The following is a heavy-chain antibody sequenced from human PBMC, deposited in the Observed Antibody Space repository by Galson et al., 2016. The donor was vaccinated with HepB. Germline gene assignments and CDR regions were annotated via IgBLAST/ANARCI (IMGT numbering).Heavy chain of an antibody. CDR2: LIPMFNEP. CDR1: GGAYRNIA. D-gene: IGHD5-24*01. J-gene: IGHJ4*02. CDR3: ARPSSTRDNYYFDN. V-gene: IGHV1-69*06. Sequence: SVKVSCKASGGAYRNIAFNWVRQAPGQGLEWMGGLIPMFNEPNYAQKFQGRVTITADSSTTTIFMELNSLTSEDTAVYYCARPSSTRDNYYFDNWGRGTLVTVSS.